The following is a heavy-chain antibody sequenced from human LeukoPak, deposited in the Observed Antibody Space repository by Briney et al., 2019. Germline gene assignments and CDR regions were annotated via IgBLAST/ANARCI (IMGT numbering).Heavy chain of an antibody. D-gene: IGHD3-22*01. CDR1: GYTFTSYG. CDR3: ARDLSPYYYDSSGYSSYFDY. J-gene: IGHJ4*02. CDR2: ISAYNGNT. V-gene: IGHV1-18*01. Sequence: GASVKVSCKASGYTFTSYGISWVRQAPGQGLEWMGWISAYNGNTNYAQKLQGRVTMTTDTPTSTAYMELRSLRSDDTAVYYCARDLSPYYYDSSGYSSYFDYWGQGTLVTVSS.